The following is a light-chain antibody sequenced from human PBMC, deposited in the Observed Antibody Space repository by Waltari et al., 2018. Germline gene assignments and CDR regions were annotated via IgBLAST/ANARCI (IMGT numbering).Light chain of an antibody. J-gene: IGLJ2*01. CDR3: SSYISSSTLEL. Sequence: QAALTQPASVSGSPGQSITISCTGTSSDVGAYTYVSWYQQHPCKAPKLMIFDVSNRPSGVSNRFSGSKSGNTASLTISGLQAEDEAGYYCSSYISSSTLELFGGGTSLTVL. CDR1: SSDVGAYTY. CDR2: DVS. V-gene: IGLV2-14*03.